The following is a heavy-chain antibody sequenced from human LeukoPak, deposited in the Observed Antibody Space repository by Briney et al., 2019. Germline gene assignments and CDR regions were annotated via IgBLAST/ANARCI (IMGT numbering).Heavy chain of an antibody. V-gene: IGHV4-39*06. J-gene: IGHJ4*02. CDR2: IYYSGST. CDR1: GGSISSSSYF. Sequence: SDTLSLICTVSGGSISSSSYFWGWIRQPPGKGLEWIGSIYYSGSTYYNPSLKSRVTISVDTSKNQFPLKLRSVTAADTAVYHCARSTIAAAGTVFDTWGQGTLPTVSS. D-gene: IGHD6-13*01. CDR3: ARSTIAAAGTVFDT.